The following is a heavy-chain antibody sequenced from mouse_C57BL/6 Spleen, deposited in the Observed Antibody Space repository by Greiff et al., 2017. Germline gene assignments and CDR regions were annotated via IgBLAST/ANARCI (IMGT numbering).Heavy chain of an antibody. V-gene: IGHV1-22*01. CDR1: GYTFTDYN. CDR3: ARYPANWDVGFAY. D-gene: IGHD4-1*01. CDR2: INPNNGGT. Sequence: EVQLQQSGPELVKPGASVKMSCKASGYTFTDYNMHWVKQSHGKSLEWIGYINPNNGGTSYNQKFKGKATLTVNKSSSTASMELRSLTSEESAVYYCARYPANWDVGFAYWGQGTLVTVSA. J-gene: IGHJ3*01.